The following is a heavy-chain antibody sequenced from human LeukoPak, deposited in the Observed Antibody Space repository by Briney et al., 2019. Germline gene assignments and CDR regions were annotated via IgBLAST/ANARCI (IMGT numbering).Heavy chain of an antibody. CDR2: IKEDGTEA. J-gene: IGHJ4*02. Sequence: GGSLRLSCAASGFTFSSSWMTWVRQASGKGLEWVAHIKEDGTEAYYVDSVKGRFTISRDNAKNSLYLQMNSLRAEDTAVYYCARWNNDWEFDYWGQGTLVSVSS. D-gene: IGHD1/OR15-1a*01. CDR1: GFTFSSSW. V-gene: IGHV3-7*05. CDR3: ARWNNDWEFDY.